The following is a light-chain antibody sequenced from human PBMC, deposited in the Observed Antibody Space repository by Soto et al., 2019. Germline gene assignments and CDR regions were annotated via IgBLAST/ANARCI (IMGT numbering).Light chain of an antibody. V-gene: IGKV3-20*01. CDR2: GAS. CDR3: QHYGRSPIT. Sequence: EIVLTQSPGTLSLSPGERATLSCSTSQTLSSSFLAWYQQTPGQAPRLLIYGASSRATGIPDRFSGSGSATDFTLTISRLEPEDFALYYCQHYGRSPITFGQGTRLEIK. CDR1: QTLSSSF. J-gene: IGKJ5*01.